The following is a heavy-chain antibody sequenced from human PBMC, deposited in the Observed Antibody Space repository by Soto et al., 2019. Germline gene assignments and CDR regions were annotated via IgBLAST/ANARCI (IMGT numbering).Heavy chain of an antibody. CDR1: GGTFSSYA. CDR2: IIPIFGTA. D-gene: IGHD6-19*01. J-gene: IGHJ4*02. V-gene: IGHV1-69*13. Sequence: SVKVSCKASGGTFSSYAISWVRQAPGQGLEWMGGIIPIFGTANYAQKFQGRVTITADESTSTAYMELSSLRSEDTAVYYCARPRLRSSGWYYFDYWGQGTLVTVS. CDR3: ARPRLRSSGWYYFDY.